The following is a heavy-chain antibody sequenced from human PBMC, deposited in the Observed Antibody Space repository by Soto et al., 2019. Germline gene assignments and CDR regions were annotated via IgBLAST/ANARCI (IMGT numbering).Heavy chain of an antibody. V-gene: IGHV1-69*06. D-gene: IGHD2-2*02. CDR1: GGTFSSYT. J-gene: IGHJ6*02. CDR3: ARDRCSSSTCYTHYNYGMDV. Sequence: QVQLVQSGAEVKKPGSSVKVSCKASGGTFSSYTISWVRQAPGQGLEWMGGIIPIFGTTNFAQRFQGRVTITADKSASTAYMELSSLRSEDTAVYYCARDRCSSSTCYTHYNYGMDVWGQGTAVTVSS. CDR2: IIPIFGTT.